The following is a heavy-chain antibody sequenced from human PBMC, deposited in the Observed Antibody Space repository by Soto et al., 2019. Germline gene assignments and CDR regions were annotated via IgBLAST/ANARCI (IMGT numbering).Heavy chain of an antibody. Sequence: GESLKISCKGSGYSFTSYWIGWVRQMPGKGLEWMGIIYPGDSDTRYSPSFQGQVTISADKSISTAYLQWSSLKASDTAMYYCARHLVDSLTGYYIPTREFDYWGQGTLVTVSS. V-gene: IGHV5-51*01. J-gene: IGHJ4*02. D-gene: IGHD3-9*01. CDR1: GYSFTSYW. CDR3: ARHLVDSLTGYYIPTREFDY. CDR2: IYPGDSDT.